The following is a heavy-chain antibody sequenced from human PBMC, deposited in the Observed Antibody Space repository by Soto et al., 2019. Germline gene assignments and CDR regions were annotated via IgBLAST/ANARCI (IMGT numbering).Heavy chain of an antibody. D-gene: IGHD3-3*01. CDR1: GFTFSDYW. J-gene: IGHJ5*02. CDR3: ARLGLEASVAWFDT. V-gene: IGHV3-7*01. CDR2: MKHDGREK. Sequence: GGSLRLSCAASGFTFSDYWMSWVRQAPGKGLEWVANMKHDGREKYYVESVKGRFTMSRDNGKNSLSLQMNSLRVEDTVVYYCARLGLEASVAWFDTWGLGTLVTVSS.